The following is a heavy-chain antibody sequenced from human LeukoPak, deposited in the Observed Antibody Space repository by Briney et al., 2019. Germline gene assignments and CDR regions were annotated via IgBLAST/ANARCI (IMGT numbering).Heavy chain of an antibody. D-gene: IGHD6-13*01. CDR3: ARVRLAAAGKTKYKWFDP. Sequence: SVKVSCKASGGTFSSYAISWVRQAPGQGVEWMGRIIPIFGIANYAQKFQGRVTITADKSTSTAYMELSSLRSEDTAVYYCARVRLAAAGKTKYKWFDPWGQGTLVTVSS. J-gene: IGHJ5*02. CDR2: IIPIFGIA. V-gene: IGHV1-69*04. CDR1: GGTFSSYA.